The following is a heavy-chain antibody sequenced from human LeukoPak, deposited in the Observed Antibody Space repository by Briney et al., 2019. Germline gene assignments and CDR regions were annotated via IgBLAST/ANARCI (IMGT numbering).Heavy chain of an antibody. CDR2: IKQDGSEK. CDR1: GYPFSRYR. Sequence: PGGSLRLSCTASGYPFSRYRIIGARQAPGKGLEWVANIKQDGSEKYYVDSVKGRFTISRDNAKNSLYLQMNSLRSEDTAVYYCARARGRLWFGELLDAFDYWGQGTLVTVSS. J-gene: IGHJ4*02. V-gene: IGHV3-7*01. CDR3: ARARGRLWFGELLDAFDY. D-gene: IGHD3-10*01.